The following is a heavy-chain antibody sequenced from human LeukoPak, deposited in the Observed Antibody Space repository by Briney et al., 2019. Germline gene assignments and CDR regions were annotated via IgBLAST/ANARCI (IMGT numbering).Heavy chain of an antibody. CDR3: VRGDCSGGNCYSAY. V-gene: IGHV3-72*01. Sequence: GGSLRLSCAASGFSFSDHYMGWVRQASGKGLEWVARIRKKTNSYTTEYAASVKGRFAISRDDAQNSLYLQMNSLRTEDTAVYYCVRGDCSGGNCYSAYWGQGTLVTVSS. CDR1: GFSFSDHY. J-gene: IGHJ4*02. CDR2: IRKKTNSYTT. D-gene: IGHD2-15*01.